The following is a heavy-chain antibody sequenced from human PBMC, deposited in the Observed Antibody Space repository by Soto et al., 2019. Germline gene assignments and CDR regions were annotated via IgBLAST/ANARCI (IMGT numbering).Heavy chain of an antibody. V-gene: IGHV3-13*01. CDR3: VSEWVYTDGFRPPIGLDV. CDR2: IGLGGET. D-gene: IGHD2-8*01. Sequence: EVQLVESGGGLGQPGGSLRLSCVASGFTFSIYDMHWVRQGTGNGLEWVAAIGLGGETYYSASVKGRFTISIENAKMSLYLHVNSLRADHTAIYYCVSEWVYTDGFRPPIGLDVWGQGTTVTVSS. J-gene: IGHJ6*02. CDR1: GFTFSIYD.